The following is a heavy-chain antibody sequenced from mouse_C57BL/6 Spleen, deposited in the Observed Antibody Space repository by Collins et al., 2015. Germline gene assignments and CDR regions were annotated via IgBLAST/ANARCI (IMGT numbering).Heavy chain of an antibody. V-gene: IGHV6-6*02. Sequence: EVKLEESGGGLVQPGGSMKLSCVASGFTFSSYWMSWARQSPEKGLEWVAEIRLKSDNYATHYAESVKGKFTISRDDSKSRLYLQMNSLRAEDTGIYYCTRDYYAMDYWGQGTSVTVSS. J-gene: IGHJ4*01. CDR2: IRLKSDNYAT. CDR3: TRDYYAMDY. CDR1: GFTFSSYW.